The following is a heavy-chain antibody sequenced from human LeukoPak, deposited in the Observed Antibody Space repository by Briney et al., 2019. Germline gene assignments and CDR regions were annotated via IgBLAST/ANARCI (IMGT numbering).Heavy chain of an antibody. V-gene: IGHV1-2*02. CDR1: GYTFTDYY. Sequence: ASLKVSCKASGYTFTDYYLHWVRQAPGQGLEWTGWINPNSGGTNYPQKFQSRVTMTRDTSISTAYMELSRLRADDTAVYYCAILATTQLFDYWGQGTLVTVSS. J-gene: IGHJ4*02. CDR2: INPNSGGT. CDR3: AILATTQLFDY. D-gene: IGHD5-12*01.